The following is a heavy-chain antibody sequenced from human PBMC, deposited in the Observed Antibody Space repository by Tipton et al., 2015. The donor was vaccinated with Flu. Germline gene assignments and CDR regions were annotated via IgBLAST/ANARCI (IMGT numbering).Heavy chain of an antibody. D-gene: IGHD6-19*01. J-gene: IGHJ6*02. CDR3: ARDQTAGYYYYYGMDV. V-gene: IGHV4-31*03. Sequence: TLSLTCTVSGGSISSGGYYWSWIRQHPGKGLEWIGYIYYSGSTYYNPSLKSRVTISVDTSKNQFSLKLSSVTAADTAVYYCARDQTAGYYYYYGMDVWGQGTTVTVPS. CDR2: IYYSGST. CDR1: GGSISSGGYY.